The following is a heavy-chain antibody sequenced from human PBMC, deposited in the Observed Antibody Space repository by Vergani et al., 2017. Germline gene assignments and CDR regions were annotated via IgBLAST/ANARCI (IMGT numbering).Heavy chain of an antibody. V-gene: IGHV4-59*01. CDR3: ARVGVVVAATPGFWYFDL. CDR1: GGSISSYY. J-gene: IGHJ2*01. Sequence: QVQLQESGPGLVKPSETLSLTCTVSGGSISSYYWSWIRQPPGKGLEWIGYIYYSGSTNYNPSLKSRVTISVDTSKNQFSLKLSSVTAADTAVYNCARVGVVVAATPGFWYFDLWGRGTLVTVSS. CDR2: IYYSGST. D-gene: IGHD2-15*01.